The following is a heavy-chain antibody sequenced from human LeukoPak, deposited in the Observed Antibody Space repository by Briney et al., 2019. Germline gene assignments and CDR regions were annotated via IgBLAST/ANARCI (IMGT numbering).Heavy chain of an antibody. V-gene: IGHV4-59*08. CDR3: ARQRTSGWYPYYYGMDV. CDR1: GGSISSYY. D-gene: IGHD6-19*01. Sequence: SETLSLTCTVSGGSISSYYWSWIRQPPGKGLEWIGYIYYSGSTNYNPSLKSRVTISVDTSKNQFSLKPSSVTAADTAVYYCARQRTSGWYPYYYGMDVWGQGTTVTVSS. CDR2: IYYSGST. J-gene: IGHJ6*02.